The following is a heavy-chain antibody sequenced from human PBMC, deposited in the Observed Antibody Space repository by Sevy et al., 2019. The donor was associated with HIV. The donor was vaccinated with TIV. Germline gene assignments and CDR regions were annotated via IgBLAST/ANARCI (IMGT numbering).Heavy chain of an antibody. J-gene: IGHJ6*02. CDR2: IWYDGSNK. V-gene: IGHV3-33*01. D-gene: IGHD2-2*02. CDR1: GFTFSSYG. CDR3: ARDLTAYCSSTSCYRAPGMDV. Sequence: GGSLRLSCAASGFTFSSYGMHWVRQAPGKGLEWVAVIWYDGSNKYYADSVKGRFTISRDTSKNTLYLQMNSLRAEDTAVYYCARDLTAYCSSTSCYRAPGMDVWGQGTTVTVSS.